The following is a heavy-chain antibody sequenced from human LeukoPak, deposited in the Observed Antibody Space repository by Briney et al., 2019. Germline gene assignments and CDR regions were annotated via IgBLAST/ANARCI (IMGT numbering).Heavy chain of an antibody. CDR3: ARTQRTSGWYHYYYYYYMDV. D-gene: IGHD6-19*01. V-gene: IGHV4-34*01. CDR2: INHSGST. CDR1: GGSFSGYY. Sequence: PSETLSLTCAVYGGSFSGYYWSWIRQPPGKRLEWIGEINHSGSTNYNPSLKSGVTISVDTSKNQFSLKLSSVTAADTAVYYCARTQRTSGWYHYYYYYYMDVWANGPTVTVSS. J-gene: IGHJ6*03.